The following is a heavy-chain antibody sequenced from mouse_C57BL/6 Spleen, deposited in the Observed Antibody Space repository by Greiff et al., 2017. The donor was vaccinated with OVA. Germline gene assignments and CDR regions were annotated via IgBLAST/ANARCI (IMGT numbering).Heavy chain of an antibody. D-gene: IGHD1-1*01. J-gene: IGHJ3*01. CDR1: GFTFSDYG. Sequence: DVKLVESGGGLVKPGGSLKLSCAASGFTFSDYGMHWVRQAPEKGLEWVAYISSGSSTISYADTVKGRFTISRDNANNTLCLQMTSLRSVDTAMYDFQSWDLLLRSAWFAYWGQGTLVTVSA. V-gene: IGHV5-17*01. CDR2: ISSGSSTI. CDR3: QSWDLLLRSAWFAY.